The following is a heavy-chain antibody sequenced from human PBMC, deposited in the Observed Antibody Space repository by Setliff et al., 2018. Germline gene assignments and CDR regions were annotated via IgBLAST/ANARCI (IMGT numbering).Heavy chain of an antibody. V-gene: IGHV4-61*02. CDR2: IYASGST. Sequence: SETLSLTCTVSGGSISSGSHYWSWIRQPAGKGLEWIGRIYASGSTNYNPSLKSRVTISVDMSKNQFSLKLSSVTAADAAVYYCARESYYYYMDVWGKGTTVTVSS. J-gene: IGHJ6*03. CDR3: ARESYYYYMDV. CDR1: GGSISSGSHY.